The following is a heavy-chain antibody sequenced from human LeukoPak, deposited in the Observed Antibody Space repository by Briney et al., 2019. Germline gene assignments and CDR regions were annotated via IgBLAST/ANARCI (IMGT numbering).Heavy chain of an antibody. J-gene: IGHJ4*02. V-gene: IGHV1-2*02. CDR2: INPNSGGT. CDR1: GYTFTGYY. D-gene: IGHD2-2*01. CDR3: ARAPPHCSSTSCLIDY. Sequence: ASVKVSCKASGYTFTGYYMHWVRQAPGQGREWMGWINPNSGGTNYAQKFQGRVTMTRDTTISTAYMALRRLRSDDTAVYYCARAPPHCSSTSCLIDYWGQGTLVTVSS.